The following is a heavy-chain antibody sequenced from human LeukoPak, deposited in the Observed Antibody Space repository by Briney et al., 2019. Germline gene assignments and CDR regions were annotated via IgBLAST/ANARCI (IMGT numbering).Heavy chain of an antibody. J-gene: IGHJ4*02. CDR2: IRSKANSYAT. CDR3: AKRGDCSSTSCYHSYYFDY. V-gene: IGHV3-73*01. D-gene: IGHD2-2*01. Sequence: GGSLRLSCAASGFTFSGSAMHWVRQASGKGLEWVGRIRSKANSYATAYAASVKGRFTISRDDSKNTAYLQMNSLKTEDTAVYYCAKRGDCSSTSCYHSYYFDYWGQGTLVTVSS. CDR1: GFTFSGSA.